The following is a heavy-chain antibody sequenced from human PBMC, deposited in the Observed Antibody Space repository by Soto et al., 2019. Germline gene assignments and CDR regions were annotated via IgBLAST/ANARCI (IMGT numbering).Heavy chain of an antibody. CDR2: INPNSGGT. Sequence: ASVKVSCKASGYTFTGYYMHWVRQAPGQGLEWMGWINPNSGGTNYAQKFQGRVTMTRDTSISTAYMELSRLRSDDTAVYYCAVDKQPLYSSSSPYIDPWGQGTLVT. CDR3: AVDKQPLYSSSSPYIDP. D-gene: IGHD6-6*01. CDR1: GYTFTGYY. V-gene: IGHV1-2*02. J-gene: IGHJ5*02.